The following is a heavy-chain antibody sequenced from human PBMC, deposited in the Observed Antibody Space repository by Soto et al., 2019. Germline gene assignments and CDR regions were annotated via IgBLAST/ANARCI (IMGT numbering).Heavy chain of an antibody. Sequence: ASVKVSCKASGFTFTSSAVQWVRQARGQRLEWIGWIVAGNGNTKYSQKFQGRVTITRDTSASTAYMELSSLRSEDTAVYYCAREGRFLEWLLSYYYYGMDVWGQGTTVTVSS. D-gene: IGHD3-3*01. CDR3: AREGRFLEWLLSYYYYGMDV. CDR2: IVAGNGNT. CDR1: GFTFTSSA. J-gene: IGHJ6*02. V-gene: IGHV1-3*01.